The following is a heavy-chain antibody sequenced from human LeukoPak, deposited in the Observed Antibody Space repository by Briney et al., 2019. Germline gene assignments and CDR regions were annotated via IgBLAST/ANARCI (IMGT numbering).Heavy chain of an antibody. J-gene: IGHJ5*02. Sequence: SETLSLTCTVSGGSIGSYYWSWIRQPPGKGLEWIGEINHSGSTNYNPSLKSRVTISVDTSKNQFSLKLSSVTAADTAVYYCASSSGWYGPNWFDPWGQGTLVTVSS. CDR3: ASSSGWYGPNWFDP. D-gene: IGHD6-19*01. CDR2: INHSGST. CDR1: GGSIGSYY. V-gene: IGHV4-34*01.